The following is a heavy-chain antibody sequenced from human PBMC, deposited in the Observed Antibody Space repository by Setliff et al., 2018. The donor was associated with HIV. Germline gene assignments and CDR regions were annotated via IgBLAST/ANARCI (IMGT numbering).Heavy chain of an antibody. V-gene: IGHV1-46*01. D-gene: IGHD2-2*01. Sequence: ASVKVSCKASGYTFTSYYMHWVRQAPGQGLEWMGIINPSGGSTSYAQKFQGRVTMTRDASTSTVYMELSSLRSEDTAVYNCARGLGYCSSTSCSVGYYGMDVWGQGTTVNVSS. J-gene: IGHJ6*02. CDR3: ARGLGYCSSTSCSVGYYGMDV. CDR2: INPSGGST. CDR1: GYTFTSYY.